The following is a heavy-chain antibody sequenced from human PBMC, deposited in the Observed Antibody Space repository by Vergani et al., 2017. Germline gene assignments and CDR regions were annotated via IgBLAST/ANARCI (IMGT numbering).Heavy chain of an antibody. D-gene: IGHD6-13*01. CDR2: FDPEDGET. V-gene: IGHV1-24*01. Sequence: QVQLVQSGAEVKKPGASVKVSCKVSGYTLTELSMHWVRQAPGKGLEWMGGFDPEDGETIYGQKFQVRVTMTEDTSTDTAYMELSSLRSEDTSVYYCATAHPRPVSGTVEYYYYYYIDVWGKGTTVTVSS. CDR3: ATAHPRPVSGTVEYYYYYYIDV. CDR1: GYTLTELS. J-gene: IGHJ6*03.